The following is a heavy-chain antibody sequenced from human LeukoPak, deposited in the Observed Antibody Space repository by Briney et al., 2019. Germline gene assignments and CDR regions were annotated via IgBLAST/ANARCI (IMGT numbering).Heavy chain of an antibody. J-gene: IGHJ5*02. CDR2: VFFSGNT. CDR3: ARDPSSSCAGGNCFSS. Sequence: SETLSLTCTVSGDSISTSSYYWGWIRQPPGKGLEWIGSVFFSGNTYYEPSLKSRVTISVATSTNQFSLNVRSVSAADTAVYYCARDPSSSCAGGNCFSSWGQGTLVTVSS. V-gene: IGHV4-39*07. D-gene: IGHD2-15*01. CDR1: GDSISTSSYY.